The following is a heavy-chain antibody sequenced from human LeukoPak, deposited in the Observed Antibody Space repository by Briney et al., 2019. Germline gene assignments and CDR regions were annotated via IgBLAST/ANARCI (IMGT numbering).Heavy chain of an antibody. D-gene: IGHD3-16*01. CDR1: GFTFSSYE. CDR3: ARGSADLGY. J-gene: IGHJ4*02. Sequence: PGGSLRLSCAASGFTFSSYEMTWVRQAPGKGLEWVSFITSSGRNINYADSVKGRFTISRDNAKNSLYLQMNSLRAEDTAVYYCARGSADLGYWGQGTLVTVSS. V-gene: IGHV3-48*03. CDR2: ITSSGRNI.